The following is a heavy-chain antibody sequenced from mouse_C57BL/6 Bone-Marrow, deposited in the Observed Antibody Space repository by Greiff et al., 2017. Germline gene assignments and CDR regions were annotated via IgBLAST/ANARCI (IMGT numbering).Heavy chain of an antibody. CDR1: GYTFTNYW. V-gene: IGHV1-63*01. CDR2: IYPGGGYT. CDR3: ARITTVVGPNYYAMDY. J-gene: IGHJ4*01. D-gene: IGHD1-1*01. Sequence: QVQLKQSGAELVRPGTSVKMSCKASGYTFTNYWIGWAKQRPGHGLEWIGDIYPGGGYTNYNEKFKGKATLTADKSSSTAYMQFSSLTSEDSAIYYCARITTVVGPNYYAMDYWGQGTSVTVSS.